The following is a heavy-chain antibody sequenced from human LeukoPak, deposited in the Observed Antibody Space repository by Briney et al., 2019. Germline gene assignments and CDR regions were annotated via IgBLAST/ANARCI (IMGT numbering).Heavy chain of an antibody. V-gene: IGHV1-8*01. CDR1: GYAFPSYD. CDR2: MNPNTDNT. J-gene: IGHJ3*02. CDR3: ARVYGAGHAFDI. D-gene: IGHD4-17*01. Sequence: WASVKVSCKASGYAFPSYDINWVRQATGQGLEWMGWMNPNTDNTGYAQKFQGTLTMTRNTSISTAYMELSSLKSEDTAVYYCARVYGAGHAFDIWGQGTVVIVSS.